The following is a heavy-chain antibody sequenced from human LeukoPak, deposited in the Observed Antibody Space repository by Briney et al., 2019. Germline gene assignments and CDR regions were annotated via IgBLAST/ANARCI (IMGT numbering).Heavy chain of an antibody. CDR3: DV. CDR2: INTNTGNP. Sequence: ASVTVSFKASGYTFTSYTINWVRQAPGQGLEWMGWINTNTGNPTYAQGFTGRFVFSLDTSVSTAYYCARDWGGDTYYSYYMDVWGKGTTVTVSS. J-gene: IGHJ6*03. V-gene: IGHV7-4-1*01. D-gene: IGHD3-10*01. CDR1: GYTFTSYT.